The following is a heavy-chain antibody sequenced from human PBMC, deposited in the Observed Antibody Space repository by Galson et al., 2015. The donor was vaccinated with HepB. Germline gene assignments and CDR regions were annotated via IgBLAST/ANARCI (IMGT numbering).Heavy chain of an antibody. CDR1: GFTFSSYS. D-gene: IGHD6-6*01. J-gene: IGHJ6*03. V-gene: IGHV3-21*01. CDR2: ISSSSSYI. Sequence: SLRLSCAASGFTFSSYSMNWVRQAPGKGLEWVSSISSSSSYIYYADSVKGRFTISRDNAKNSLYLQMNSLRAEDTAVYYCARGEYSSSYGDYYYYMDVWGKGTTVTVSS. CDR3: ARGEYSSSYGDYYYYMDV.